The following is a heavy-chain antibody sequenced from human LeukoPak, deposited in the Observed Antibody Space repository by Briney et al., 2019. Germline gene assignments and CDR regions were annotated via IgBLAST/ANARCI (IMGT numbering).Heavy chain of an antibody. D-gene: IGHD1-14*01. CDR1: GGSICRTNW. CDR2: VHLNGRT. Sequence: SETLSLICGVSGGSICRTNWLTWVRQPPGKGLEWIGEVHLNGRTNDNPSLRSRLTESVDLSENHISLKLPSVTAADTAVYYCAREAGLYRPLDHSDQGILVTVSS. J-gene: IGHJ4*02. V-gene: IGHV4-4*02. CDR3: AREAGLYRPLDH.